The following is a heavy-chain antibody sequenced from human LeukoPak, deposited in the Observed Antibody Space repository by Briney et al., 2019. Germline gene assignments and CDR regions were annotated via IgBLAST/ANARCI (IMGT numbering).Heavy chain of an antibody. J-gene: IGHJ5*01. CDR3: AKDRPNCFGSNGHYYRRNGDS. D-gene: IGHD3-10*01. V-gene: IGHV3-23*01. Sequence: GGSLRLSCTASGFTFSIYAMSWVRQAPGRGLDWVSAITSSGDTTFYADSVRGRFTISRDNSKNTLYLQMSSLRAEDTAVFYCAKDRPNCFGSNGHYYRRNGDSWGQGTQVTVSS. CDR2: ITSSGDTT. CDR1: GFTFSIYA.